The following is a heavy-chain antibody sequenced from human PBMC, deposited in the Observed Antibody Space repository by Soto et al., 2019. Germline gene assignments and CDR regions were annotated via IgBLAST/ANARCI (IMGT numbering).Heavy chain of an antibody. CDR3: AREMRTYGSGSYFAFDI. J-gene: IGHJ3*02. Sequence: PGESLKISCKGSGYSFTTYWIGWVRQMPGKGLEWMGIIYPGDSDTRYSPSFQGQVTISADKSISTAYLQWSSLKASDTAMYYCAREMRTYGSGSYFAFDIWGQGTRVTGSS. CDR1: GYSFTTYW. V-gene: IGHV5-51*01. D-gene: IGHD3-10*01. CDR2: IYPGDSDT.